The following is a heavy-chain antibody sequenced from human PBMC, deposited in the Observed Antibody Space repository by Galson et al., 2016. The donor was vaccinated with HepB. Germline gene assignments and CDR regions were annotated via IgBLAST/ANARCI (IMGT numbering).Heavy chain of an antibody. CDR1: GFTFDDYA. CDR2: ISWNSYYI. Sequence: SLRLSCAASGFTFDDYAMHWVRQAPWKGLEWVSGISWNSYYIDYADSVKGRFTISRDKAKKTLFLQMDSLGAEDQALYFCAKDMSAANGEADYYGLDVWGQGTAVTVSS. D-gene: IGHD4-17*01. V-gene: IGHV3-9*01. J-gene: IGHJ6*02. CDR3: AKDMSAANGEADYYGLDV.